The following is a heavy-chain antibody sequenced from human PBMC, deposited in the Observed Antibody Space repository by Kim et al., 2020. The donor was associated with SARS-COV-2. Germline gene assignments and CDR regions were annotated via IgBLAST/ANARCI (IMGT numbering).Heavy chain of an antibody. J-gene: IGHJ5*02. CDR1: GGSISSYY. CDR2: IYYSGST. V-gene: IGHV4-59*13. D-gene: IGHD2-15*01. CDR3: ARGIPDIVVVVAATHAWFDP. Sequence: SETLSLTCTVSGGSISSYYWSWIRQPPGNGLEWIGYIYYSGSTNYNPSLKSRVTISVDTSKNQFSLKLSSVTAADTAVYYCARGIPDIVVVVAATHAWFDPWGQGTLVTVSS.